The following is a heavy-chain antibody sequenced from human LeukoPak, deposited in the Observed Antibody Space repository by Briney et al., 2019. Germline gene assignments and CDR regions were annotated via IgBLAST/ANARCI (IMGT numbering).Heavy chain of an antibody. CDR3: ARGRSGAAYSSSHWIFDY. D-gene: IGHD6-6*01. J-gene: IGHJ4*02. CDR1: GYTFTFYY. V-gene: IGHV1-2*02. Sequence: ASVKVSCKASGYTFTFYYMHWVRQAPGQGLAWMGWINPNSGGTNYAQTFQGRVTMTRDTSISTAYMQLSRLRSDDTAVYYCARGRSGAAYSSSHWIFDYWGQGTLVTVSS. CDR2: INPNSGGT.